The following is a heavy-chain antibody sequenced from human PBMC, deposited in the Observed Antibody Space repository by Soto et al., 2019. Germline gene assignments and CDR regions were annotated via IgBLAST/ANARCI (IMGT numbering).Heavy chain of an antibody. CDR1: GGPFSGFY. Sequence: SETLSLTCAVYGGPFSGFYWSWIRQPPGKELEWIGEINQSGTTNYNPSLKSRVTMSVDTSKKQFSLNLRSVTAADTAIYYCARFRRGPAALFDKNWGPGTLVTVS. CDR3: ARFRRGPAALFDKN. CDR2: INQSGTT. V-gene: IGHV4-34*01. D-gene: IGHD2-2*01. J-gene: IGHJ4*02.